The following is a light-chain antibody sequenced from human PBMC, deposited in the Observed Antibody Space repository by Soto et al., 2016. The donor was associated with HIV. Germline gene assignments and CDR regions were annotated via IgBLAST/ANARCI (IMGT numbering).Light chain of an antibody. J-gene: IGKJ2*01. CDR1: QDINNY. CDR2: DAS. V-gene: IGKV1-33*01. Sequence: DIQMTQSPSSLSAPVGDRVTITCQASQDINNYLNWYQQKPGKAPKLLIYDASNLETGVPSRFSGSGSGTDFTFTVSSLQPEDIATYFCQQYDNLPYTFGQGTNLEIK. CDR3: QQYDNLPYT.